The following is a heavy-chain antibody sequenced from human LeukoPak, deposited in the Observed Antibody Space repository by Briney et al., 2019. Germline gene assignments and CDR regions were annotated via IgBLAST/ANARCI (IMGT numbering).Heavy chain of an antibody. CDR1: GGSISSYY. V-gene: IGHV4-59*01. D-gene: IGHD4-23*01. CDR3: ARRVRVTTVVTTYYFDY. J-gene: IGHJ4*02. Sequence: PSETLSLTCTVSGGSISSYYWSWIRQPPGKGLEWIGYIYYSGSTNYNPSLKSRVTISVDTSKNQFSLKLSSVTAADTAVYYCARRVRVTTVVTTYYFDYWGQGTLVTVSS. CDR2: IYYSGST.